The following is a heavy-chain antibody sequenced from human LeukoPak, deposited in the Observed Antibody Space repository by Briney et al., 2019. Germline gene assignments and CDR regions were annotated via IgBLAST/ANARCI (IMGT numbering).Heavy chain of an antibody. CDR2: INPNRCDT. J-gene: IGHJ4*02. CDR1: VYTFTRYY. Sequence: GASVTVSRKASVYTFTRYYMHWLRQAPAQGLEWMGWINPNRCDTNYAQKFQGRLTMTIDTSISTAYMELSRLRADATAVYYCARGNNDFWSGYYRHFDYWGQGTLVTVSS. D-gene: IGHD3-3*01. CDR3: ARGNNDFWSGYYRHFDY. V-gene: IGHV1-2*02.